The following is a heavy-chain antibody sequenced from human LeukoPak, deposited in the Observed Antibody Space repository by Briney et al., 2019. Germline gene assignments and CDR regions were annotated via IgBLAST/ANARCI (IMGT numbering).Heavy chain of an antibody. CDR2: IKQDGSEK. V-gene: IGHV3-7*01. D-gene: IGHD6-6*01. CDR1: GFTFSSYR. Sequence: GGSLRLSCAASGFTFSSYRMSWVRQAPGKGLEWVASIKQDGSEKYCVDSVKGRFTVSRDNANNSLYLQMNSLRADDTAVYYCARDIGLRKAAPPGWFDPWGQGALVTVSS. J-gene: IGHJ5*02. CDR3: ARDIGLRKAAPPGWFDP.